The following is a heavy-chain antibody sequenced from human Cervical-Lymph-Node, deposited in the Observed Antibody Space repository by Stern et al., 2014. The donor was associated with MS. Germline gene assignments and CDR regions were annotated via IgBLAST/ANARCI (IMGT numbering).Heavy chain of an antibody. CDR2: ISWNSGTR. CDR3: AKDIVVAGSFWSLCAFDV. J-gene: IGHJ3*01. Sequence: DVQLVESGGGLVQPGRTLRLSCAASGFTFDDYAMHWVRQAPGKGLEWVSGISWNSGTRDYADSVKGRFTISRDNAKNSLYLQMNSLRAEDTALYYCAKDIVVAGSFWSLCAFDVWGQGTLVTVSS. CDR1: GFTFDDYA. V-gene: IGHV3-9*01. D-gene: IGHD6-19*01.